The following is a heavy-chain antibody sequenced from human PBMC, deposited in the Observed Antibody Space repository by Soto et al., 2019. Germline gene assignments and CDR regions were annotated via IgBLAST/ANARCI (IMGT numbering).Heavy chain of an antibody. D-gene: IGHD6-13*01. J-gene: IGHJ6*02. Sequence: GGSLRLSCPASGFTFSSYGMHWVRQAPGKGLEWVAVISYDGSNKYYADSVKGRFTISRDNSKNTLYLQMNSLRAEDTAVYYCAKGPAAAGYYYFGMDVWGQGTTVTVSS. V-gene: IGHV3-30*18. CDR3: AKGPAAAGYYYFGMDV. CDR2: ISYDGSNK. CDR1: GFTFSSYG.